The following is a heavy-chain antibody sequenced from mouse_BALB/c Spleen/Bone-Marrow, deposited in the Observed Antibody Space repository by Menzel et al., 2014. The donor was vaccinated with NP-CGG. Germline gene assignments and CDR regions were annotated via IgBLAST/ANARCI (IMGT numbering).Heavy chain of an antibody. J-gene: IGHJ4*01. Sequence: QVQLQQSGPGLVAPSQSLSITCTVSGFSLSSYGVHWVRQPPGKGLEWLGVIWAGGSTNYNSALMSRLSISKDNSKSQVFIKMNSLQTDDTAMYYRARPYYYGSYYAMDYWGQGTSVTVSS. V-gene: IGHV2-9*02. CDR2: IWAGGST. CDR1: GFSLSSYG. D-gene: IGHD1-1*01. CDR3: ARPYYYGSYYAMDY.